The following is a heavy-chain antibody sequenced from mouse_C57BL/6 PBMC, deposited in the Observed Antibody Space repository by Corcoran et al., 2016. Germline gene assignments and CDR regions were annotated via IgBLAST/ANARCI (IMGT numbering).Heavy chain of an antibody. Sequence: EVQLQQSGPELVKPGASVKISCKASGYTFTDYYMNWVKQRHGKCLEWIGDINPNNGGTSYNQKFKGKATLTVDKSSSTAYMELRSLTSEDSAVYDCARGACYDYDPSDIDYWGQGTTVTVSS. CDR2: INPNNGGT. CDR3: ARGACYDYDPSDIDY. J-gene: IGHJ4*01. D-gene: IGHD2-4*01. V-gene: IGHV1-26*01. CDR1: GYTFTDYY.